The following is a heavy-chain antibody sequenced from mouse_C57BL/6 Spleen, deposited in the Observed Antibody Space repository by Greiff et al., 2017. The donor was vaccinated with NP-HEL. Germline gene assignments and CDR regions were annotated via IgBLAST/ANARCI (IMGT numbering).Heavy chain of an antibody. V-gene: IGHV3-6*01. CDR3: ARDRGDY. Sequence: EVHLVESGPGLVKPSQSLSLTCSVTGYSITSGYYWNWIRQFPGNKLEWMGYISYDGSNNYNPSLKNRISITRDTSKNQFFLKLNSVTTEDTATYYCARDRGDYWGQGTSVTVSS. CDR1: GYSITSGYY. CDR2: ISYDGSN. J-gene: IGHJ4*01.